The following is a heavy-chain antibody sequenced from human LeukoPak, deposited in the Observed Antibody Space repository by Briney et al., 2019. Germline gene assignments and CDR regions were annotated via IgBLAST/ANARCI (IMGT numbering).Heavy chain of an antibody. CDR3: ARDRGLYAMALYYYYGMDV. CDR2: INHSGST. V-gene: IGHV4-34*01. J-gene: IGHJ6*02. Sequence: SETLSLTCAVYGGSFSGYYWSWSRQPPGKGLEWIGEINHSGSTNYNPSLKSRVTISVDTSKNQFSLKLSSVTAADTAVYYCARDRGLYAMALYYYYGMDVWGQGTTVTVSS. D-gene: IGHD2-8*01. CDR1: GGSFSGYY.